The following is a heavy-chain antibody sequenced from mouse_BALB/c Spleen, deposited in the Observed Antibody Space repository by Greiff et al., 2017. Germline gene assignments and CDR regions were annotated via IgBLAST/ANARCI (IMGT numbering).Heavy chain of an antibody. D-gene: IGHD3-1*01. J-gene: IGHJ4*01. CDR3: ARTGSARAMDY. V-gene: IGHV3-2*02. CDR1: GYSITSDYA. Sequence: EVQGVESGPGLVKPSQSLSLTCTVTGYSITSDYAWNWIRQFPGNKLEWMGYISYSGSTSYNPSLKSRISITRDTSKNQFFLQLNSVTTEDTATYYCARTGSARAMDYWGQGTSVTVSS. CDR2: ISYSGST.